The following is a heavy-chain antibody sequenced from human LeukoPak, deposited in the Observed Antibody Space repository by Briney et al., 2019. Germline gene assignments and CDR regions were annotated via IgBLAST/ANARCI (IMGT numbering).Heavy chain of an antibody. D-gene: IGHD1-1*01. V-gene: IGHV6-1*01. J-gene: IGHJ4*02. CDR3: TRGSTLEGLSPFDH. Sequence: SQTLSLTCAISGDSVSRDRSAWNWIRQSPSRGLEWLGRTYFRSMWYTDYGPSVKGRIIITADTSKNEFALQLKSATPEDTAVYFCTRGSTLEGLSPFDHWGQGMLVTVSS. CDR2: TYFRSMWYT. CDR1: GDSVSRDRSA.